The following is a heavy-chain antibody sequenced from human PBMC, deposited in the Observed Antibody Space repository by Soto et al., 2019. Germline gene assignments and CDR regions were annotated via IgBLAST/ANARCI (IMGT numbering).Heavy chain of an antibody. CDR3: AKDMVRGYYYDSSGYSAFDI. Sequence: GGSLRLSCAASGFTFDDYAMHWVRQAPGKGLEWVSLISWDGGSTYYADSVEGRFTISRDNSKNSLYLQMNSLRTEDTALYYCAKDMVRGYYYDSSGYSAFDIWGQGTMVTVSS. V-gene: IGHV3-43*01. D-gene: IGHD3-22*01. CDR2: ISWDGGST. CDR1: GFTFDDYA. J-gene: IGHJ3*02.